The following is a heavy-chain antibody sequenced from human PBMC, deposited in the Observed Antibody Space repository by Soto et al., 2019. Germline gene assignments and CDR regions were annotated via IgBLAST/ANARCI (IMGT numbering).Heavy chain of an antibody. CDR2: INWNGGST. CDR3: ARERGKSDYVWGSYRYLYFDY. CDR1: GFTFDDYG. V-gene: IGHV3-20*04. J-gene: IGHJ4*02. D-gene: IGHD3-16*02. Sequence: GGSLRLSCAASGFTFDDYGMSWVRQAPGKGLEWVSGINWNGGSTGYADSVKGRFTISRDNAKNSLYLQMNSLRAEDTALYYCARERGKSDYVWGSYRYLYFDYWGQGTLVTVSS.